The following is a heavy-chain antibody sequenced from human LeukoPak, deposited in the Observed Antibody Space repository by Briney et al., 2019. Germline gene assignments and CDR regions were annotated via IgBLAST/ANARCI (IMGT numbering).Heavy chain of an antibody. V-gene: IGHV3-48*04. D-gene: IGHD5-12*01. CDR1: GFAFSNYN. CDR3: ARAGYSGYDWDYYFDY. CDR2: ISSSSHSI. J-gene: IGHJ4*02. Sequence: GGSLRLSCAASGFAFSNYNMNWVRQAPGKGLEWVSYISSSSHSIYYADSVKGRFTVSRDNAKNTLYLQMNSLRAEDTAVYYCARAGYSGYDWDYYFDYWGQGTLVTVSS.